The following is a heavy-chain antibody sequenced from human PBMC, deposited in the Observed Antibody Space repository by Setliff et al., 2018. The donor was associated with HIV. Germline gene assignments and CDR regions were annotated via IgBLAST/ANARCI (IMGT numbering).Heavy chain of an antibody. J-gene: IGHJ3*02. D-gene: IGHD2-2*01. V-gene: IGHV3-30*02. Sequence: PGGSLRLSCEAFSNHGIDWVRQAPGKGLEWVAVIWFDASNEYYADSVKGRFTISRDNSKNTLYLQMNSLRAEDTAVYYCAKFSACSSTSCHGAFDIWGQGTMVTVSS. CDR3: AKFSACSSTSCHGAFDI. CDR2: IWFDASNE. CDR1: FSNHG.